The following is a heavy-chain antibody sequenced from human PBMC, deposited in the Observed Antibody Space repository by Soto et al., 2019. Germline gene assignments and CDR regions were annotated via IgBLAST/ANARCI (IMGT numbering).Heavy chain of an antibody. CDR2: IYPGDSDT. V-gene: IGHV5-51*01. J-gene: IGHJ6*02. CDR3: ARQDGFWSGYYLYYGMDV. CDR1: GYSFTSYW. Sequence: PGESLKISCKGSGYSFTSYWIGWVRQMPGKGLEWMGIIYPGDSDTRYSPSFQGQVTISADRSISTAYLQWSSLKASDTAMYYCARQDGFWSGYYLYYGMDVWGQGTTVTVSS. D-gene: IGHD3-3*01.